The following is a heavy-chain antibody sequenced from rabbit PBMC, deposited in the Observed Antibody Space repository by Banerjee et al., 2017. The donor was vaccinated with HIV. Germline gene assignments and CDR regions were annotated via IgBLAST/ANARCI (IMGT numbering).Heavy chain of an antibody. CDR2: IDGDSGGFT. J-gene: IGHJ4*01. CDR1: GFSFSSNYY. V-gene: IGHV1S45*01. Sequence: QEQLVESGGGLVKPEGSLTLTCTASGFSFSSNYYMCWVRQAPGKGLEWIACIDGDSGGFTYYASWAKGRFTISKSSSTTVTLQMTSLTAADTATYFCARELDGDYGYFGLWGPGTLVTVS. D-gene: IGHD2-1*01. CDR3: ARELDGDYGYFGL.